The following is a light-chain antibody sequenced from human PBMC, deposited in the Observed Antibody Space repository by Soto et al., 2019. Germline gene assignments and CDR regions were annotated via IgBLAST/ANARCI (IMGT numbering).Light chain of an antibody. V-gene: IGKV1-39*01. CDR1: QSVNTN. CDR2: ATS. J-gene: IGKJ2*01. Sequence: DIQMTQSPLSLSASVGDRVSITCRASQSVNTNLHWFQQKPGKAPKLLIYATSNLQSGIPSRFSGSGSGTDFTLTISSLQPEDFASYYCQQTYNAPHTFGQGTRVEIK. CDR3: QQTYNAPHT.